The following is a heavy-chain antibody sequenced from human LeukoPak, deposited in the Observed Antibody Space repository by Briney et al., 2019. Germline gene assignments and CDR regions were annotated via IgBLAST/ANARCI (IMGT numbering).Heavy chain of an antibody. CDR2: ISAYNGNT. CDR3: ARGGSYYDFWSGYYTGAGYFDY. Sequence: ASVKVSCKASGYTFTSYVISWVRQAPGQGLEWMGWISAYNGNTNYAQKLQGRVTMTTDTSTSTAYMELRSLRSDDTAVYYCARGGSYYDFWSGYYTGAGYFDYWGQGTLVTVSS. D-gene: IGHD3-3*01. J-gene: IGHJ4*02. CDR1: GYTFTSYV. V-gene: IGHV1-18*01.